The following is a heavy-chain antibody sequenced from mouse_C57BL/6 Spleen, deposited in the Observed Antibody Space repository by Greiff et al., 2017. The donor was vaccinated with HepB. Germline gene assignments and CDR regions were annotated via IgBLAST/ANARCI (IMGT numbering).Heavy chain of an antibody. V-gene: IGHV5-17*01. CDR1: GFTFSDYG. CDR3: ARRGGYYSYYAMDY. D-gene: IGHD2-3*01. CDR2: ISSGSSTI. J-gene: IGHJ4*01. Sequence: EVKLMESGGGLVKPGGSLKLSCAASGFTFSDYGMHWVRQAPEKGLEWVAYISSGSSTIYYADTVKGRFTISRDNAKNTLFLQMTSLRSEDTVMYYCARRGGYYSYYAMDYWGQGTSVTVSS.